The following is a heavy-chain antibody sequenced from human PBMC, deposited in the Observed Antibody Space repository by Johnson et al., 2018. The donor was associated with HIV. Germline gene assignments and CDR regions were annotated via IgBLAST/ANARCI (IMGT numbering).Heavy chain of an antibody. V-gene: IGHV3-64*01. Sequence: VQLVESGGGLVQPGGSLRLSCVGSGFTFSTYAMHWVRQAPGKGLEYVSAISSNGYTYYTNSVRDRFTISRDNYKNTVYLQMGSLRTDDTAVYYCARDRIAVAQGAFDIWGQGTMVTVSS. CDR3: ARDRIAVAQGAFDI. CDR1: GFTFSTYA. D-gene: IGHD6-19*01. CDR2: ISSNGYT. J-gene: IGHJ3*02.